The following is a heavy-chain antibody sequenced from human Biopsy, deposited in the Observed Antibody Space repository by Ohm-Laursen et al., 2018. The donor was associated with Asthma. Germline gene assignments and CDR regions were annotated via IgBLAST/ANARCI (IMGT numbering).Heavy chain of an antibody. J-gene: IGHJ4*02. CDR1: GYTFTSYY. CDR3: ARAGALIVGATMGY. CDR2: INPSGGST. D-gene: IGHD1-26*01. V-gene: IGHV1-46*01. Sequence: GASVTASRKASGYTFTSYYMHWGRQPPGPGLEWMGIINPSGGSTSYAQKFQGRVAMTRDTSTSTVYMELSSLRSEDTAVYYCARAGALIVGATMGYWGQGTLVTVSS.